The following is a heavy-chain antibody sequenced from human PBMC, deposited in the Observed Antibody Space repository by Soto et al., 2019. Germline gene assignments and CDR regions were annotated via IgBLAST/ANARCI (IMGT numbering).Heavy chain of an antibody. D-gene: IGHD5-12*01. Sequence: QVQLQESGPGLVKPSETLSLTCTVSGGSISSYYWSWIRQPPGKGLEWIGYIYYSGSTNYNPSLKRRVTLAVDTSKNQFSLKLSSVTAADTAVYYCARGGRYSGYDYWGQGTLVTVSS. CDR1: GGSISSYY. CDR2: IYYSGST. J-gene: IGHJ4*02. CDR3: ARGGRYSGYDY. V-gene: IGHV4-59*01.